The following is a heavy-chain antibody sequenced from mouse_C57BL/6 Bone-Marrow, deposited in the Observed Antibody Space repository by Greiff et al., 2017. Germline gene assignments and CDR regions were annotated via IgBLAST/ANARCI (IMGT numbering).Heavy chain of an antibody. CDR2: IYPGNSDT. CDR1: GYTFTSYW. J-gene: IGHJ3*01. Sequence: VHVKQSGTVLARPGASVKMSCKTSGYTFTSYWMHWVKQRPGQGLEWIGAIYPGNSDTSYNQKFKGKAKLTAVTSASTAYMELSSLTDEDSAVXCGTRSGYGSSWGFAYWGQGTLVTVSA. V-gene: IGHV1-5*01. D-gene: IGHD1-1*01. CDR3: TRSGYGSSWGFAY.